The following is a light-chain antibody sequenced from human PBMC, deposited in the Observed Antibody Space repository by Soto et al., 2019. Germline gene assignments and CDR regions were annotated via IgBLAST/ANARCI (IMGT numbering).Light chain of an antibody. J-gene: IGLJ2*01. CDR2: EVS. Sequence: QSVLTQPASVSGSPGQSITISCTGTSSDVGNYNYVSWYQQHPGKAPKLMIYEVSTRPSGVSNRFSGSKSDNTASLTISGLQAEDEADYYCSSHTTTTDVVFGGGTQLTVL. V-gene: IGLV2-14*01. CDR3: SSHTTTTDVV. CDR1: SSDVGNYNY.